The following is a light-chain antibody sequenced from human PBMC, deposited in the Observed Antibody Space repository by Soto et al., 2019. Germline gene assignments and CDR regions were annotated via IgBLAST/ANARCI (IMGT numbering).Light chain of an antibody. CDR1: QSVSSYY. CDR3: QQYGSSPT. V-gene: IGKV3-20*01. Sequence: EIVLTQSPGTLSLSPGERATLSCRASQSVSSYYLAWYQQKPGQAPRLLIYAASSSATGIPDRFSGSGSGTDFTLTISRLEPEDSAVYYCQQYGSSPTFGQGTKLEIK. J-gene: IGKJ2*01. CDR2: AAS.